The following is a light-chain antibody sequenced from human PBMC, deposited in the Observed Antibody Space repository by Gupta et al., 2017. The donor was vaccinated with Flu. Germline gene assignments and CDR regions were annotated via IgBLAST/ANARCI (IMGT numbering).Light chain of an antibody. CDR1: QSVRSY. Sequence: ATLSLSPGERATLSGRASQSVRSYLAWYKQKPCQAPRLLIYDASNRDTGIPARFSGSGYGTGFTLTISIRELEDFAVYYCQRLSNWPGLTFGGGTKVEIK. CDR3: QRLSNWPGLT. V-gene: IGKV3-11*01. CDR2: DAS. J-gene: IGKJ4*01.